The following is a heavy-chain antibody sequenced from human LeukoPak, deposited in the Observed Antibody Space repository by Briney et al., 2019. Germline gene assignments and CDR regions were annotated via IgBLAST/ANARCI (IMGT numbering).Heavy chain of an antibody. D-gene: IGHD1-26*01. V-gene: IGHV3-21*01. J-gene: IGHJ6*03. CDR2: ITSSGAYI. Sequence: PGGSLRLSCVASGFTFNNYNMNWVRQAPGKALEWVSSITSSGAYIFYADSVKSRFTISRDNAKDSLYLQMNSLGPEDTAVYYCARDPYSGNYGNYYYYYMDVWGKGTTVTISS. CDR1: GFTFNNYN. CDR3: ARDPYSGNYGNYYYYYMDV.